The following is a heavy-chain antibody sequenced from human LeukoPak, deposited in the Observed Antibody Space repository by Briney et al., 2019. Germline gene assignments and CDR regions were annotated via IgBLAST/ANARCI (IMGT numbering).Heavy chain of an antibody. CDR1: GFTFSSYG. Sequence: GGSLRLSCAASGFTFSSYGMSWVRQASGKGLEWVGRIRSTANGYATAYAASVKGRFTISRDDSKNTAYLQMNSLKTEDTAVYYCTRFAVTMIVVGMDVWGKGTRSPSPQ. CDR2: IRSTANGYAT. V-gene: IGHV3-73*01. D-gene: IGHD3-22*01. J-gene: IGHJ6*04. CDR3: TRFAVTMIVVGMDV.